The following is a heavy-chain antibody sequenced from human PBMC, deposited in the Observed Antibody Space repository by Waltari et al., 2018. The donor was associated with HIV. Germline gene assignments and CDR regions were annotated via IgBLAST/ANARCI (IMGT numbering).Heavy chain of an antibody. J-gene: IGHJ4*02. D-gene: IGHD2-15*01. CDR3: ARGFRVGCSDATCYSHY. Sequence: EVQLVESGGNLVQPGGSLRLSCAASGFTFNSYWMHWVRQAPGKGLVWVSRRNRVATRTAYADSVKGRFTISRDNAKNTLYLQMNSLRAEVTAVYYCARGFRVGCSDATCYSHYWGQGTLVTVSS. CDR1: GFTFNSYW. V-gene: IGHV3-74*01. CDR2: RNRVATRT.